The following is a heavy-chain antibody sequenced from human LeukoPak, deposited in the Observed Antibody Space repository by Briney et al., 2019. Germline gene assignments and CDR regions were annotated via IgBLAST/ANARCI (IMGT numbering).Heavy chain of an antibody. CDR1: GGSISSYY. D-gene: IGHD3-10*01. CDR3: ARVGYVVRGVIMGPVDY. V-gene: IGHV4-59*01. CDR2: IYYSGST. Sequence: SETLSLTCTVSGGSISSYYWSWIRQPPGKGLEWIGYIYYSGSTNYNPSLKSRVTISVDTSKNQFSLKLSSVTAADTAVYYCARVGYVVRGVIMGPVDYWGQGTLVTVSS. J-gene: IGHJ4*02.